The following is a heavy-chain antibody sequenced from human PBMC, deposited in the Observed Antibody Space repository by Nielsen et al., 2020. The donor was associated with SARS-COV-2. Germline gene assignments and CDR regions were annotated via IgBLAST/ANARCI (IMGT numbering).Heavy chain of an antibody. CDR1: GFTFGDYA. CDR2: IRSKAYGGTT. CDR3: SSPTVAY. Sequence: GESLKISCTASGFTFGDYAMSWVRQAPGKGLEWVGFIRSKAYGGTTEYAASVKGRFTISRDDSKSIAYLQMNSLKTEDTAVYYCSSPTVAYWGQGTLVTVSS. D-gene: IGHD4-23*01. V-gene: IGHV3-49*04. J-gene: IGHJ4*02.